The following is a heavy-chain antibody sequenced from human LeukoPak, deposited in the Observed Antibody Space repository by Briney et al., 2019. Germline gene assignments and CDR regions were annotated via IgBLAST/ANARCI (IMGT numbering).Heavy chain of an antibody. CDR2: INPSGGST. CDR3: ARGSHVRLYDSPNGFDY. Sequence: ASVKVSCTASGYTFTSYYMHWVRQAPGQGLEWMGIINPSGGSTSYAQKFQGRVTMTRDTSTSTVYMELSSLRSEDTAVYYCARGSHVRLYDSPNGFDYWGQGTLVTVSS. CDR1: GYTFTSYY. V-gene: IGHV1-46*01. J-gene: IGHJ4*02. D-gene: IGHD3-22*01.